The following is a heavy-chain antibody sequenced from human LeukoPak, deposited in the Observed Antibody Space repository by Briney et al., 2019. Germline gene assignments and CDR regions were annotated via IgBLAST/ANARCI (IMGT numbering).Heavy chain of an antibody. CDR1: GGSFSGYY. Sequence: PSETLSLTCAVYGGSFSGYYWSWIRQPPGKGLEWIGEINHSGSTNYNPSLKSRLTISVDTSKNQFSLKLSSVTAADTAVYYCARVYAVFYAFDIWGQGTMVTVSS. CDR2: INHSGST. D-gene: IGHD2-2*02. V-gene: IGHV4-34*01. CDR3: ARVYAVFYAFDI. J-gene: IGHJ3*02.